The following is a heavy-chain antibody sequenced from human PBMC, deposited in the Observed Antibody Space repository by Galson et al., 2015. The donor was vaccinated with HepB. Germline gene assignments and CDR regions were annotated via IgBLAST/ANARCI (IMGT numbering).Heavy chain of an antibody. CDR3: AKDLVPAEVNKGFDP. D-gene: IGHD2-2*01. J-gene: IGHJ5*02. Sequence: SVKVSCKASGYTFTSYGISWVRQAPGQGLEWMGWISAYNGNTNYAQKLQGRVTMTIDTSTNTAYMELRSLRSDDTAVYYCAKDLVPAEVNKGFDPWGQGTLVTVSS. CDR2: ISAYNGNT. CDR1: GYTFTSYG. V-gene: IGHV1-18*04.